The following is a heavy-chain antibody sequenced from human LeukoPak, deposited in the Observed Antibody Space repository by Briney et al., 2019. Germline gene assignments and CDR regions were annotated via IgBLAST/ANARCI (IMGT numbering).Heavy chain of an antibody. Sequence: GGSLRLSCVASGFTFSTYGMHWVRQAPGKGLEWVAVIWYDGSNKYYVDSVKGRFTISRDNSKNTLYLQMNSLRAEDTSVYYCAKSRSSGPYEAFDIWGQGTVVTVSS. CDR3: AKSRSSGPYEAFDI. V-gene: IGHV3-33*06. CDR1: GFTFSTYG. CDR2: IWYDGSNK. D-gene: IGHD6-19*01. J-gene: IGHJ3*02.